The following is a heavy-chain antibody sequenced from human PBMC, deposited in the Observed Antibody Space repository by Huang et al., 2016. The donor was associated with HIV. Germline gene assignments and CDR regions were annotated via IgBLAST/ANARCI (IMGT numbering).Heavy chain of an antibody. J-gene: IGHJ3*02. D-gene: IGHD2-8*01. CDR3: ARDGRMVIDPFDI. Sequence: QVQLMQSGVEVKKPGASVKVSCRASGYTVTHYGVSWVRQAPGQGLEWMGWISAYNGNTYYEQKFQGRVIMTTETSTSTAYMELKSLTSDDTAVYYCARDGRMVIDPFDIWGQGTRVTVSS. V-gene: IGHV1-18*01. CDR2: ISAYNGNT. CDR1: GYTVTHYG.